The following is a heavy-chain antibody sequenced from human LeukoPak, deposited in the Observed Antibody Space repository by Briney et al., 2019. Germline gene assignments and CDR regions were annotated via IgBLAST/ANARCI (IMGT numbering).Heavy chain of an antibody. CDR3: ARDRRGEYYFDY. J-gene: IGHJ4*02. Sequence: GGSLRLSCAASGFTFSTYAMNWVRQAPGKGLEWVSGISGSGDSTYSAGSVKGQFTISRDNSRNMLYLQMNSLRADDTAVYYCARDRRGEYYFDYWGQGTLVTVSS. CDR2: ISGSGDST. D-gene: IGHD3-10*01. V-gene: IGHV3-23*01. CDR1: GFTFSTYA.